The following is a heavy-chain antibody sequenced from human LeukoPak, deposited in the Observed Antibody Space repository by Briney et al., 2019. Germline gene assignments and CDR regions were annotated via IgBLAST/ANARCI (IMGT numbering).Heavy chain of an antibody. J-gene: IGHJ3*02. CDR1: GFTFSSYS. Sequence: KSGGSLRLSCAASGFTFSSYSMNWVRQAPGKGLEWVSFISSSSSYIYYADSVKGRFTISRDNAKNSLYLQMNSLRAEDTAVYYCARALPNQAFDIWGQGTMVTVSS. CDR3: ARALPNQAFDI. V-gene: IGHV3-21*01. CDR2: ISSSSSYI.